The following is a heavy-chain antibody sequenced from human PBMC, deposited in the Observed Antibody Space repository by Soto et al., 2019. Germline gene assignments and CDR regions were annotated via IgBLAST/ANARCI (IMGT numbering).Heavy chain of an antibody. CDR2: NIPIFGTA. D-gene: IGHD2-15*01. CDR1: GGTFISYA. CDR3: ARYLDRYCSGGSCYSDY. V-gene: IGHV1-69*06. J-gene: IGHJ4*02. Sequence: QVQLVQSGAEVKKPGSSVKVSCKASGGTFISYAISWVRQAPGQGLEWMGGNIPIFGTATYAQKFQRRVPIPANIYTCTAYIELSRLRSEDTAVYYCARYLDRYCSGGSCYSDYWGQEPLVTVSS.